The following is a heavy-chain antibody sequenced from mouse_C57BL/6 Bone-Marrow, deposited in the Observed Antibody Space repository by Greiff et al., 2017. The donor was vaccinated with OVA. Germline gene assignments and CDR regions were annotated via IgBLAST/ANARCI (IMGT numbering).Heavy chain of an antibody. Sequence: VQLQQPGAELVKPGASVKMSCKASGYTFTSYWITWVKQRPGQGLEWIGDIYPGSGSTNYNEKFKSKATLTVDTSSSTAYMQLSSLTSEDSAVYYCARGGLRRCAMDYWGQGTSVTVSS. CDR1: GYTFTSYW. CDR2: IYPGSGST. J-gene: IGHJ4*01. V-gene: IGHV1-55*01. CDR3: ARGGLRRCAMDY. D-gene: IGHD2-4*01.